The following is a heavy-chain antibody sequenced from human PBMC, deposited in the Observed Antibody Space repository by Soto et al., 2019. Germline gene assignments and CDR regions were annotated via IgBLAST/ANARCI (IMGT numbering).Heavy chain of an antibody. J-gene: IGHJ6*03. D-gene: IGHD3-3*01. Sequence: SETLSLTCTVSGGSISSYYWSWIRQPPGKGLEWIGYIYYSGSTNYNPSLKSRVTISVDTSKNQFSLKLSSVTAEDTAVYYCARGSVYYDFWSGYYSSYYYMDVWGKGTTVTVSS. V-gene: IGHV4-59*01. CDR2: IYYSGST. CDR1: GGSISSYY. CDR3: ARGSVYYDFWSGYYSSYYYMDV.